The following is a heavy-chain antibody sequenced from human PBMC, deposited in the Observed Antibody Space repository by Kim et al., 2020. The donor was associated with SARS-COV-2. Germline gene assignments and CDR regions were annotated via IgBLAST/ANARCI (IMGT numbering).Heavy chain of an antibody. V-gene: IGHV1-3*01. CDR3: ARAATPPYDAFDI. J-gene: IGHJ3*02. Sequence: YSQKFQGRVTITRDTSASTAYMELSRLRSEDTAVYYCARAATPPYDAFDIWGQGTMVTVSS. D-gene: IGHD1-26*01.